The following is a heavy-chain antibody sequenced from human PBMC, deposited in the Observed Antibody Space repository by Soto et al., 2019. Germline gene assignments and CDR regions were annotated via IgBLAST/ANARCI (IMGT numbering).Heavy chain of an antibody. V-gene: IGHV3-23*01. D-gene: IGHD3-22*01. CDR3: AKVVTDSSGYRWFDP. Sequence: PGGSLRLSCAASGFTFSSYVMSWVRQAPGKGLEWVSSISGSGGNTYYADSVKGRFTISRDNSKNTLYLQMNGLRDDDTAVYYCAKVVTDSSGYRWFDPWGQGTLVTVSS. CDR1: GFTFSSYV. J-gene: IGHJ5*02. CDR2: ISGSGGNT.